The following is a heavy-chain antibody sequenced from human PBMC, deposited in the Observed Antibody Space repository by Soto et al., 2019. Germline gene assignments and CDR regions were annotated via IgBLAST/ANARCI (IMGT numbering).Heavy chain of an antibody. Sequence: PSETLSLTCTVSGGSISTSDYYWGWIRQPPGKGLEWIGNIYYSGSAYYNPSLKSRVTISVDRSKNQFSLKLSSVTAADTAVYYCARVPGPWGQGTLVTVSS. CDR2: IYYSGSA. CDR1: GGSISTSDYY. CDR3: ARVPGP. J-gene: IGHJ5*02. V-gene: IGHV4-39*07.